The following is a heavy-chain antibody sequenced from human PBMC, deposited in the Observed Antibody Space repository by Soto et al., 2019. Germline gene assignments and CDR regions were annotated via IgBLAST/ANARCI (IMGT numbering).Heavy chain of an antibody. Sequence: QVQLVQSGAEVKKPGSSVRVSCKASGGTFSSYPIGWVRQAPGQGLEWMGLIIPIFGTTNYAQRFQGRVTISADESTSTDYMELSSLRYEDTAVYFCARPRTTATTKGYDYWGQGTLVTVSS. CDR3: ARPRTTATTKGYDY. V-gene: IGHV1-69*01. CDR1: GGTFSSYP. D-gene: IGHD1-1*01. J-gene: IGHJ4*02. CDR2: IIPIFGTT.